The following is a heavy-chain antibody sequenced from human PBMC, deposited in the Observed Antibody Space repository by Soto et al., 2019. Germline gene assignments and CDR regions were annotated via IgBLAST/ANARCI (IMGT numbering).Heavy chain of an antibody. CDR1: GFTFSNYA. CDR3: ARDPLAVERPY. CDR2: ISYDGSNK. Sequence: GGSLRLSCAASGFTFSNYAMHWVRQAPGKGLEWVAVISYDGSNKYYADSVKGRFTISRDNSKNTLYLQMNSLRAEDTAVYYCARDPLAVERPYWGQGTLVTVSS. J-gene: IGHJ4*02. D-gene: IGHD6-19*01. V-gene: IGHV3-30-3*01.